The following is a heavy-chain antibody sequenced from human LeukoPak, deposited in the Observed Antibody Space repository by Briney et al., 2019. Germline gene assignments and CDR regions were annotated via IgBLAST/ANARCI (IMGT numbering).Heavy chain of an antibody. Sequence: GGSLRLSCAASGFTFSNYWMTWVRQAPGKGLEWVANIKQDGSEKYYVDSVKGRFTISRDNAKNSLYLQMNSLRAEDTAVYYCARVRDLRYFDYWGQGTLVTVSS. CDR3: ARVRDLRYFDY. CDR2: IKQDGSEK. J-gene: IGHJ4*02. CDR1: GFTFSNYW. V-gene: IGHV3-7*01. D-gene: IGHD3-16*01.